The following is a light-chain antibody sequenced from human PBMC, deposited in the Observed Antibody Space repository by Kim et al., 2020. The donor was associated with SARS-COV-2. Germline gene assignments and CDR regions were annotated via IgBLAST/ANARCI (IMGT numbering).Light chain of an antibody. Sequence: GQRVTISCSGSSANIGSNYVYWYQQLPGTAPKLLVYRNNQRPSGVPDRLSGSKSGTSASLAISGLRSEDEADYYCAAWDDSLSGWVFGGGTKLTVL. V-gene: IGLV1-47*01. CDR2: RNN. CDR3: AAWDDSLSGWV. J-gene: IGLJ3*02. CDR1: SANIGSNY.